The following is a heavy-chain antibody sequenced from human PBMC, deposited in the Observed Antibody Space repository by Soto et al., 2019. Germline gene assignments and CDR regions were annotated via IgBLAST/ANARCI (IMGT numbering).Heavy chain of an antibody. J-gene: IGHJ3*02. CDR3: ARQKLWMATINNDAFDI. CDR2: IYPGDSDT. Sequence: GESLKISCKGFGYSFTNYWIAWVRQMPGQGLVWMGIIYPGDSDTTYNPSFQGHVTISADKSISTAYLQWASLEASDTAMYYCARQKLWMATINNDAFDIWGQGTMVTVSS. D-gene: IGHD2-21*01. CDR1: GYSFTNYW. V-gene: IGHV5-51*01.